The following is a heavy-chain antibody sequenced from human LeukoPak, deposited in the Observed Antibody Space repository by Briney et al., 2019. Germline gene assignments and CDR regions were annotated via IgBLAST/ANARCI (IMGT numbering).Heavy chain of an antibody. CDR3: ARHRGWSITIFGVVIISWFDP. V-gene: IGHV4-39*01. CDR1: GGSISSSSYY. D-gene: IGHD3-3*01. J-gene: IGHJ5*02. CDR2: IYYSGST. Sequence: SETLSLTCTVSGGSISSSSYYWGWIRQPPGKGLEWIGSIYYSGSTYYNPSLKSRVTISVDTSKNQFSLKLSSVTAADTAVYYCARHRGWSITIFGVVIISWFDPWGQGTLVTVSS.